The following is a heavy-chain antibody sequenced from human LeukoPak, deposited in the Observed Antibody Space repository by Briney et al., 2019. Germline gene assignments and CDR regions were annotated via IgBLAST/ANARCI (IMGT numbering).Heavy chain of an antibody. CDR1: GYTFTGYY. D-gene: IGHD3-22*01. CDR2: INPNSGGT. CDR3: ARVLRYYYDSSGLLGY. J-gene: IGHJ4*02. Sequence: ASVKVSCKASGYTFTGYYMHWVRQAPGQGLEWMGWINPNSGGTNYAQKFQGRVTMTRDTAIITAYMELSRLRSDDTAVYYCARVLRYYYDSSGLLGYWGQGTLVTASS. V-gene: IGHV1-2*02.